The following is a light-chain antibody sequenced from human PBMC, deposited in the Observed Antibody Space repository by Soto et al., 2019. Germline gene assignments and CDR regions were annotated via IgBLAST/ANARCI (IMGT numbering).Light chain of an antibody. Sequence: QSALTQPASVSGSPGQSITISCTGTSSDVGSYNLVSWYQQHPGKAPKLMIYEGSKRPSGVSNRFSGSKSGNTASLTISGLQAEDEADYYCCSYAGNKLLFGGGTKLTVL. CDR2: EGS. J-gene: IGLJ2*01. V-gene: IGLV2-23*01. CDR1: SSDVGSYNL. CDR3: CSYAGNKLL.